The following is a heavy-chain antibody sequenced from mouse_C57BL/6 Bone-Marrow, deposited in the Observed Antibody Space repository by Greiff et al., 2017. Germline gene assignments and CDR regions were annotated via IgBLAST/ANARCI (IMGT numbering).Heavy chain of an antibody. Sequence: EVQLVESGAELVRPGASVKLSCTASGFNIKDDYMHWVKQRPELGLEWIGWIDPENGDTEYASKFQGKATRTADTSSNTAYLQLSSLTSEDTAVYCCTTRGNDWGQGTTLTVSS. J-gene: IGHJ2*01. CDR2: IDPENGDT. CDR1: GFNIKDDY. V-gene: IGHV14-4*01. CDR3: TTRGND.